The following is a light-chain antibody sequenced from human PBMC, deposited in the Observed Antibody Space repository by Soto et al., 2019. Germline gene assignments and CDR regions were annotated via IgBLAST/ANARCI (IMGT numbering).Light chain of an antibody. CDR3: ASWDDSLSGVV. J-gene: IGLJ2*01. V-gene: IGLV1-47*01. Sequence: QSVLTQPPSVSGTPGQRVAISCSGSSSNIGSNYVYWYQQFPGTAPKLLIYRNNQRPSGVPDRFSGSKSGTSASLAISGLRSDDEADYYCASWDDSLSGVVFGGGTKLTVL. CDR1: SSNIGSNY. CDR2: RNN.